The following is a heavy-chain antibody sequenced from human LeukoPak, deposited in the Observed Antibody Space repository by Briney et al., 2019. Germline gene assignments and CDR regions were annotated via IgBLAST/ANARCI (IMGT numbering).Heavy chain of an antibody. Sequence: SETLSLTCTVSGYSISSGYYWGWIRQSPGKGLEWIGSIYHSGSTYYNPSLKSRVTISVDTSKNQFSLKLSSVTAADTAVYYCARYYYDSSGYYGGSAFDIWGQGTMLTVSS. CDR3: ARYYYDSSGYYGGSAFDI. D-gene: IGHD3-22*01. V-gene: IGHV4-38-2*02. CDR1: GYSISSGYY. J-gene: IGHJ3*02. CDR2: IYHSGST.